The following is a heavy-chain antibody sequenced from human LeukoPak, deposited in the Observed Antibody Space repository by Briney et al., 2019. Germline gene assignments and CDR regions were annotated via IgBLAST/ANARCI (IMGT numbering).Heavy chain of an antibody. CDR3: ARSQKLRGYSYGLLDY. V-gene: IGHV3-53*01. CDR1: GFTFSNAW. D-gene: IGHD5-18*01. CDR2: IYSGGST. J-gene: IGHJ4*02. Sequence: PGGSLRLSCAASGFTFSNAWMSWVRQAPGKGLEWVSVIYSGGSTYYADSVKGRFTISRDNSKNTLYLQMNSLRAEDTAVYYCARSQKLRGYSYGLLDYWGQGTLVTVSS.